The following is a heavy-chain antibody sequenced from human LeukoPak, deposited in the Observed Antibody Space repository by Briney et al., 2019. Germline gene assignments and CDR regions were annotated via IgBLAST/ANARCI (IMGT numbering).Heavy chain of an antibody. CDR3: AVSRGGLTTHYFDY. J-gene: IGHJ4*02. CDR2: ISAYNGNT. Sequence: GASVKVSCKASGYTFTGYYMHWVRQAPGQGLEWMGWISAYNGNTNYAQKLQGRVTMTTDTSTSTAYMELRSLRSDDTAVYYCAVSRGGLTTHYFDYWGQGTLVTVSS. CDR1: GYTFTGYY. D-gene: IGHD1-14*01. V-gene: IGHV1-18*04.